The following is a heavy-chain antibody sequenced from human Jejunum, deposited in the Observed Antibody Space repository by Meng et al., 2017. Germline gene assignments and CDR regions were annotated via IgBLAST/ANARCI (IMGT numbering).Heavy chain of an antibody. CDR1: GVSTTAPFY. V-gene: IGHV4-4*02. CDR3: ARAIRERYFDS. Sequence: VLLQACGPGLVKPSGTLSLTCTVSGVSTTAPFYWTWIRQAPGKGLEWIGEVWPSGATYYNPSLSSRITISIDTSNNQFSLEVAFLTAADTAVYYCARAIRERYFDSWGQGTLVTVSS. CDR2: VWPSGAT. D-gene: IGHD1-14*01. J-gene: IGHJ4*02.